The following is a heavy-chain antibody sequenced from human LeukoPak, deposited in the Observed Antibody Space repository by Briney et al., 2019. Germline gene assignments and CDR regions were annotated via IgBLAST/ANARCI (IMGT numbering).Heavy chain of an antibody. CDR2: IYYSGST. CDR1: GGSISSYY. V-gene: IGHV4-59*01. Sequence: SETLSLTCTVSGGSISSYYWSWIRQSPGKGLEWIGYIYYSGSTNYNPSLKSRVTISVDTSKNQFSLKLSSVTAADTAVYYCARARGYYYMDVWGKGTTVTISS. CDR3: ARARGYYYMDV. J-gene: IGHJ6*03.